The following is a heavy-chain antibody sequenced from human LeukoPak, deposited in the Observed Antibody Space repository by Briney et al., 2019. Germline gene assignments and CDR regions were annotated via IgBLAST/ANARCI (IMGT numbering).Heavy chain of an antibody. D-gene: IGHD3-10*01. CDR1: GFTFSSYA. V-gene: IGHV3-23*01. CDR2: ISGSGGST. Sequence: GGSLRLSCAASGFTFSSYAMSWVRQAPGKGLEWVSAISGSGGSTYYADSVKGRFTISRDNSKNTLYLQMNRLRAEDTAVYYCAKAVSGRVYSWFDPWGQGTLVTVSS. CDR3: AKAVSGRVYSWFDP. J-gene: IGHJ5*02.